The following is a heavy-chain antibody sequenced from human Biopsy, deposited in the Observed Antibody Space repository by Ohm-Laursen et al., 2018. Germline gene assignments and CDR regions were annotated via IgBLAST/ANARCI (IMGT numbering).Heavy chain of an antibody. CDR3: GNEVHGRDY. CDR2: INQAGTT. D-gene: IGHD2-15*01. V-gene: IGHV4-34*08. J-gene: IGHJ4*02. Sequence: SDTLSLTWAVFGKTFSDYQWSWIRQPPGKGLEWIGQINQAGTTNYNPSLKSRVSISADASKYEFSLRLTSVTAADTAVYLCGNEVHGRDYWGLGAQVTVSS. CDR1: GKTFSDYQ.